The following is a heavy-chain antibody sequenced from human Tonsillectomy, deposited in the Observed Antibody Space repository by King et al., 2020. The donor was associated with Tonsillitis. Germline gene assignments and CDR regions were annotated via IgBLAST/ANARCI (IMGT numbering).Heavy chain of an antibody. V-gene: IGHV1-46*01. CDR1: GYTFTSYY. D-gene: IGHD3-16*01. J-gene: IGHJ4*02. Sequence: QLVQSGAEVKKPGASVKVSCKASGYTFTSYYMHWVRQAPGQGLEWMGIINPSGGSTSYAQKFQGRVTMTRDTSTSTVYMELSGLRSEDTAVYYCARDWGGGYFDYWGQGTLVTVSS. CDR3: ARDWGGGYFDY. CDR2: INPSGGST.